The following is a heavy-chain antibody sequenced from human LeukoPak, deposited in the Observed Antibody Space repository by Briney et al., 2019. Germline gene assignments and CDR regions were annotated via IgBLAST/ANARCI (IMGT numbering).Heavy chain of an antibody. CDR3: ALGDYIHY. CDR1: GYTFSSHG. V-gene: IGHV1-18*01. CDR2: ISGYNGNT. Sequence: ASVKVSCKASGYTFSSHGFSWVRQAPGQGLEWMGWISGYNGNTNYAQKFQGRVTITRNTSISTAYMELSSLRSEDTAVYYCALGDYIHYWGQGTLVTVSS. J-gene: IGHJ4*02. D-gene: IGHD2-15*01.